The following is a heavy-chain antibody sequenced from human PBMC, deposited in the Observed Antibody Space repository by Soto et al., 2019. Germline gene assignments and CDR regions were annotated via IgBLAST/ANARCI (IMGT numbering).Heavy chain of an antibody. CDR1: GYTLTELS. V-gene: IGHV1-24*01. Sequence: ASVKVSCKVSGYTLTELSMHWVRQAPGKGLEWMGGFDPEDGETIYAQKFQGRVTMTEDTSTDTAYMELSSLRSEDTAVYYCATDRGEYSSSSLLGYWGQGTLVTVSS. D-gene: IGHD6-6*01. J-gene: IGHJ4*02. CDR2: FDPEDGET. CDR3: ATDRGEYSSSSLLGY.